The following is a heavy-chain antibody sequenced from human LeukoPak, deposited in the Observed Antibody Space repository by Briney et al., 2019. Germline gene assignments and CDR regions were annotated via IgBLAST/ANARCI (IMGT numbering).Heavy chain of an antibody. D-gene: IGHD5-12*01. CDR3: AGGHRRWLRQRFDY. CDR1: GGSFSGYY. CDR2: INHSGST. J-gene: IGHJ4*02. Sequence: SETLSLTCAVYGGSFSGYYWSWIRQPPGKGLEWIGEINHSGSTNYNPSLKSRVTISVDTSKNQFSLKLSSVTAADTAVYYCAGGHRRWLRQRFDYWGQGTLVTVSS. V-gene: IGHV4-34*01.